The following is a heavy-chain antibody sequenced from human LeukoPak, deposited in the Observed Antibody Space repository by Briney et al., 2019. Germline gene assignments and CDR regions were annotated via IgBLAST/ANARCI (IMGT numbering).Heavy chain of an antibody. CDR2: MNPNSGNT. V-gene: IGHV1-8*02. Sequence: ASVKVSCKASGYTFTSYGISWVRQAPGQGLEWMGWMNPNSGNTGYAQKFQGRVTMTRNTSISTAYMELSSLRSEDTAVYYCASGLIQLWFSDAFDIWGQGTMVTVSS. CDR1: GYTFTSYG. CDR3: ASGLIQLWFSDAFDI. J-gene: IGHJ3*02. D-gene: IGHD5-18*01.